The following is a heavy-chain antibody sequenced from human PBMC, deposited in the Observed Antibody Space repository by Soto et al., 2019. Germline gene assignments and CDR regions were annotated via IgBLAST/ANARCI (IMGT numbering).Heavy chain of an antibody. J-gene: IGHJ1*01. CDR3: VKDESINWYSGHFRH. CDR2: INWNSGSI. CDR1: GFTFDDYA. V-gene: IGHV3-9*01. Sequence: LRLSCAASGFTFDDYAMHWVRQVPGKGLEWVSGINWNSGSIGYADSVKGRFAISRDNAKNSLHLQMNSLRAEDTAFYYCVKDESINWYSGHFRHWGQGTLVTVSS. D-gene: IGHD6-13*01.